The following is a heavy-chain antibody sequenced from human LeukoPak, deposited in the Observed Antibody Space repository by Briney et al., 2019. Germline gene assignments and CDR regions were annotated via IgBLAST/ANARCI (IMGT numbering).Heavy chain of an antibody. CDR2: FDPEDGET. CDR1: GYTFTSYG. V-gene: IGHV1-24*01. CDR3: ATGGVFRSSGYYGGAFDI. D-gene: IGHD3-22*01. J-gene: IGHJ3*02. Sequence: ASVKVSCKASGYTFTSYGISWVRQAPGQGLEWMGGFDPEDGETIYAQKFQGRVTMTEDTSTDTAYMELSSLRSEDTAVYYCATGGVFRSSGYYGGAFDIWGQGTMVTVSS.